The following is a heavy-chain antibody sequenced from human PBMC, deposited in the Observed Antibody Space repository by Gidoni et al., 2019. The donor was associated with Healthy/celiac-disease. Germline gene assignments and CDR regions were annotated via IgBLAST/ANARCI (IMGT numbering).Heavy chain of an antibody. CDR1: RFTFTNAW. Sequence: EVQLVQSGGALVKPGWSPRLSCAASRFTFTNAWMGWVRQAPGKGLEWVGRIKSKTDGGTTDYAAPVKGRFTISRDDSKNTLYLQMNSLKTEDKAVYYCTTAYYDFWSGYGDDYWGQGTLVTVSS. D-gene: IGHD3-3*01. CDR2: IKSKTDGGTT. J-gene: IGHJ4*02. CDR3: TTAYYDFWSGYGDDY. V-gene: IGHV3-15*02.